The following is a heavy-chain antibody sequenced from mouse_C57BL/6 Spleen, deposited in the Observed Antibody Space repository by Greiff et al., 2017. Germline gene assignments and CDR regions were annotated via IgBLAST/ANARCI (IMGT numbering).Heavy chain of an antibody. J-gene: IGHJ2*01. D-gene: IGHD1-1*01. CDR2: IYPGDGDT. Sequence: QVQLQQSGPELVKPGASVKISCKASGYAFSSSWMNWVKQRPGKGLEWIGRIYPGDGDTNYNGKFKGKATLTADKSSSTAYMQLSSLTSEDSAVYFCARVYYGSSYTDYWGQSTTLTVSS. V-gene: IGHV1-82*01. CDR3: ARVYYGSSYTDY. CDR1: GYAFSSSW.